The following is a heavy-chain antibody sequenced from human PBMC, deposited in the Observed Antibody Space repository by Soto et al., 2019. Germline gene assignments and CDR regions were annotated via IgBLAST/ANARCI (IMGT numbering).Heavy chain of an antibody. Sequence: QVQLVQSGAEVKKPGSSVKVSCKTSGGTFSSYAISWVRQAPGQGLEWMGGIIPIFDTANYAQKFQGRVTITAVEFTSTAYMELSSLRSEDTAVYYCARHDCISTSCYYYYYYSMAVWGQGTTVTVSS. J-gene: IGHJ6*02. CDR2: IIPIFDTA. CDR1: GGTFSSYA. D-gene: IGHD2-2*01. CDR3: ARHDCISTSCYYYYYYSMAV. V-gene: IGHV1-69*12.